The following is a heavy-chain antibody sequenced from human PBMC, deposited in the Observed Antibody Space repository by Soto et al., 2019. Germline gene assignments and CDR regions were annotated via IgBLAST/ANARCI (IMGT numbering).Heavy chain of an antibody. CDR1: GGTFSSYA. V-gene: IGHV1-69*01. CDR2: IIPIFGTA. CDR3: ERVGGLVGPTVLLFDI. D-gene: IGHD1-26*01. Sequence: QVQLVQSGAEVKKPGSSVKVSCKASGGTFSSYAISWVRQAPGQGLEWMGGIIPIFGTANYAQKFQGRVTITVDESTSIAYMELCSVRSEDMAVYYCERVGGLVGPTVLLFDIWGQVTMVTVSS. J-gene: IGHJ3*02.